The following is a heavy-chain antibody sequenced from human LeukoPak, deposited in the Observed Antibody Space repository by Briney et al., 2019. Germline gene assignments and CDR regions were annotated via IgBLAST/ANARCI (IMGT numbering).Heavy chain of an antibody. CDR1: GYIFTSYW. J-gene: IGHJ4*02. Sequence: GESLKISCKCSGYIFTSYWIGWVRPMPGKGLEWMGIIYPGDSDTRYSPSFQGQVTISADKSISTAYLQWSSLKASDTAMYYCARHPRKYYYDSSGPSDYWGQGTLVTVSS. CDR3: ARHPRKYYYDSSGPSDY. CDR2: IYPGDSDT. V-gene: IGHV5-51*01. D-gene: IGHD3-22*01.